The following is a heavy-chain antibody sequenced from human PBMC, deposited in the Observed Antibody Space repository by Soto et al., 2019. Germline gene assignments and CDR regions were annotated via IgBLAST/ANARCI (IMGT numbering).Heavy chain of an antibody. J-gene: IGHJ4*02. CDR3: ARGRVQAAIPLSY. CDR2: MNPTSGNT. CDR1: GYPFTSYD. V-gene: IGHV1-8*01. D-gene: IGHD2-2*02. Sequence: GSVKVSCKASGYPFTSYDINLVRQATGQGLEWMGWMNPTSGNTGYAQKFQGRVTMTRNTSISTAYMELSSLRSEDTAVYYCARGRVQAAIPLSYWGQGTLVTVSS.